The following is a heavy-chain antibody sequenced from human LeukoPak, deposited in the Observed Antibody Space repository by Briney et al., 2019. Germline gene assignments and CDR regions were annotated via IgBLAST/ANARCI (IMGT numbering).Heavy chain of an antibody. D-gene: IGHD2-2*01. CDR1: GGSISSYY. Sequence: SESLSLTCTVSGGSISSYYWSWIRQPAGKGLEWIGRIYTSGSTNYNPSLKSRVTMSVDTSKNQFSLKLSSVTAADTAVYYCARVSPGVVVVPAAQWFDPWGQGTLVTVSS. J-gene: IGHJ5*02. V-gene: IGHV4-4*07. CDR2: IYTSGST. CDR3: ARVSPGVVVVPAAQWFDP.